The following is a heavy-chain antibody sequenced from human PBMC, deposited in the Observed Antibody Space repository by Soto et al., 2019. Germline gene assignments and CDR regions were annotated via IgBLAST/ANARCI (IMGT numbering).Heavy chain of an antibody. CDR2: IIPIFGTA. J-gene: IGHJ6*01. D-gene: IGHD3-3*01. Sequence: WASVKVSCKASGGTFSSYAISWVRQAPGQGLEWIGGIIPIFGTANYAQKFQGRVTITADESTSTAYMELSSLRSEDTAVYYSASAQDFCSGYEASLYYYYGMDVCGQGTTFTVSS. V-gene: IGHV1-69*13. CDR3: ASAQDFCSGYEASLYYYYGMDV. CDR1: GGTFSSYA.